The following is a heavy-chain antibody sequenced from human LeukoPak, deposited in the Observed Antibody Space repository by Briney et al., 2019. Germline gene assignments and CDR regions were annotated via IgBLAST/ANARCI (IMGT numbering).Heavy chain of an antibody. CDR2: IYGGGNT. CDR3: GGHMYYSGPIDY. Sequence: GGSLRLSCAASGFTFSSYAMHWVRQVPGKGLEWVSIIYGGGNTFYADSVKGRFTISRDNSKNTLYLQMNSLRAEDTAVYYCGGHMYYSGPIDYWGQGTLVTVSS. D-gene: IGHD3-10*01. V-gene: IGHV3-53*01. J-gene: IGHJ4*02. CDR1: GFTFSSYA.